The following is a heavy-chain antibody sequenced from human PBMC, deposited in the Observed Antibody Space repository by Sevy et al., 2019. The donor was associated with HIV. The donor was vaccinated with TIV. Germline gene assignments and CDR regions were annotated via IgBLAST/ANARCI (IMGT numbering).Heavy chain of an antibody. J-gene: IGHJ4*02. D-gene: IGHD5-18*01. CDR1: GFTFSSYA. Sequence: GGSLRLTCAASGFTFSSYAMHWVRQAPGKGLEWVAMTSTDGNNKYYADAVKGRFTISRDNSTNTLFLQMDTLRAEDTALYYCARDAVIQLWEYYFDYWGQGTLVTVSS. V-gene: IGHV3-30-3*01. CDR2: TSTDGNNK. CDR3: ARDAVIQLWEYYFDY.